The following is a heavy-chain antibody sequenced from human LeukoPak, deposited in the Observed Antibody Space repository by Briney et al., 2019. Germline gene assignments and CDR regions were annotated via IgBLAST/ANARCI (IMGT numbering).Heavy chain of an antibody. CDR1: GFTFDDYA. CDR3: TSRVVVPAAISDY. Sequence: PGGSLRLSCAASGFTFDDYAMHWVRQAPGKGLEWVSGISWNSGSIGYADSVKGRFTISRDNAKNSLYLQMNSLRAEDTAVYYCTSRVVVPAAISDYWGQGTLVTVSS. D-gene: IGHD2-2*01. J-gene: IGHJ4*02. CDR2: ISWNSGSI. V-gene: IGHV3-9*01.